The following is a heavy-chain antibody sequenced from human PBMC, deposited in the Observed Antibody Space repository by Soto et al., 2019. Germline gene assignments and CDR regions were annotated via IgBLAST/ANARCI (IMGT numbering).Heavy chain of an antibody. Sequence: GGSLRLSCAASGFTFSDYFMSWIRQTPGKGLEWVSRSSPDGSTLYADSVKGRFTTSRDNDKNTVYLQMNSLRVEDTAMYYCSGSIFGVVHYWGQGTLVTVSS. CDR2: SSPDGST. D-gene: IGHD3-3*01. CDR1: GFTFSDYF. CDR3: SGSIFGVVHY. J-gene: IGHJ4*02. V-gene: IGHV3-74*03.